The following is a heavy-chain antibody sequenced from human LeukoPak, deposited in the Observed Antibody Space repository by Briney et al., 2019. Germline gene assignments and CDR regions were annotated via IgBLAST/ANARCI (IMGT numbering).Heavy chain of an antibody. V-gene: IGHV4-30-4*08. CDR3: ARKSLLSGAFDI. CDR2: IYYSGST. D-gene: IGHD2-8*01. Sequence: SETLSLTCTVSGGSISSGNYFWSWIRQPPGKGLEWIGYIYYSGSTDYNPSLKSRVTISVDTSKNQFSLKLSSVTAADTAVYYCARKSLLSGAFDIWGQGTMVTVSS. J-gene: IGHJ3*02. CDR1: GGSISSGNYF.